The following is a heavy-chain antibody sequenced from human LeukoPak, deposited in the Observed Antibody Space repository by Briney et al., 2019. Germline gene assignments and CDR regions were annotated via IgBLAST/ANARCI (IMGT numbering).Heavy chain of an antibody. CDR1: DYSISSAYY. CDR2: IYHSGST. Sequence: SETLSLTCAVSDYSISSAYYWGRIRPPPGKGLEWIGNIYHSGSTDYNPSLKSRVTISVATSKNQFSLKLRSVTAADTAVYYCARDQAYCGGDCYFDFWGQGTLVTVSS. V-gene: IGHV4-38-2*02. D-gene: IGHD2-21*02. J-gene: IGHJ4*02. CDR3: ARDQAYCGGDCYFDF.